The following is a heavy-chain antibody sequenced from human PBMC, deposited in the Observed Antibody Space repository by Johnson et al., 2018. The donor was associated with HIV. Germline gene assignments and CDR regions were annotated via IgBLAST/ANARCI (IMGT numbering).Heavy chain of an antibody. CDR1: RVTVSNNY. CDR2: IYSGGST. D-gene: IGHD2-15*01. CDR3: ASRPGGDFCSGGSCRPNPYDGFDI. J-gene: IGHJ3*02. V-gene: IGHV3-66*01. Sequence: MQLVESGGGLVQRGGSLRLSCVASRVTVSNNYMIWVRPAPGQGLEWVSVIYSGGSTYQADSVKGRFHISSNNSKNMLYLQMNSLRAEDTAVYYCASRPGGDFCSGGSCRPNPYDGFDIWGQGTKVTVSS.